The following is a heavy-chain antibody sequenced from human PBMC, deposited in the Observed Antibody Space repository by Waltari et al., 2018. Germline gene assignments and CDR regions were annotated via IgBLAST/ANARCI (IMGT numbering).Heavy chain of an antibody. D-gene: IGHD3-16*01. CDR1: GFTVSSNY. Sequence: EVQLVETGGGLIQPGGSLRLSCAATGFTVSSNYMSWVRQAPGKGLEWVSVIYTGGSIYYADSVKGRFTISRDSSKNTLYLQMNSLRDEDTAVYYCARRGGFLHGFNWFDPWGQGTLVTVSS. V-gene: IGHV3-53*02. J-gene: IGHJ5*02. CDR2: IYTGGSI. CDR3: ARRGGFLHGFNWFDP.